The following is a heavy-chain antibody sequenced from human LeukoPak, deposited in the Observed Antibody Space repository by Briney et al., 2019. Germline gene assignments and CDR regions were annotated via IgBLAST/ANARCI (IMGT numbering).Heavy chain of an antibody. Sequence: GASVKVSCKASGYTFTGYYMHWVRQAPGQGLEWMGRINPNSGGTNYAQKFQGRVTMTRETSISTAYMELSRLRSDDTAVYYCARDPPWELLLRGYYFDYWGQGTLVTVSS. D-gene: IGHD1-26*01. CDR3: ARDPPWELLLRGYYFDY. V-gene: IGHV1-2*06. CDR2: INPNSGGT. CDR1: GYTFTGYY. J-gene: IGHJ4*02.